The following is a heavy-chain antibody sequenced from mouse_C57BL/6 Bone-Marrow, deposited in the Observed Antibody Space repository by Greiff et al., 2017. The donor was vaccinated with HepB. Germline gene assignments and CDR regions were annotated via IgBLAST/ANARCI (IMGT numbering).Heavy chain of an antibody. CDR2: ISSGSSTI. J-gene: IGHJ4*01. D-gene: IGHD1-1*01. V-gene: IGHV5-17*01. Sequence: EVQGVESGGGLVKPGGSLKLSCAASGFTFSDYGMHWVRQAPEKGLEWVAYISSGSSTIYYADTVKGRFTISRDNAKNTLFLQMTSLRSEDTAMYYCAHYYYGSSPYAMDYWGQGTSVTVSS. CDR1: GFTFSDYG. CDR3: AHYYYGSSPYAMDY.